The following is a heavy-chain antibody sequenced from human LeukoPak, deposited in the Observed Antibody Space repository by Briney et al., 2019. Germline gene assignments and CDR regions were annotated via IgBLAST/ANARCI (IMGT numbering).Heavy chain of an antibody. V-gene: IGHV3-23*01. J-gene: IGHJ4*02. CDR1: GFTLSSYA. D-gene: IGHD5-24*01. Sequence: GWSLRLSCAPSGFTLSSYAMSWVRQARGKELAWVLAICGSGGSKYYADSAKGRLPISRDNSKSTLFLQVNSLRAEDTAVYYCAKDPRVGSRVATPCHWGQGTLVSVSS. CDR2: ICGSGGSK. CDR3: AKDPRVGSRVATPCH.